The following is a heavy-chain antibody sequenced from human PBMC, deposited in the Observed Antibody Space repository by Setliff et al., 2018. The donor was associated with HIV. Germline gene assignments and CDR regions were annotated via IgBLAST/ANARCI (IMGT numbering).Heavy chain of an antibody. CDR2: IYYSGST. D-gene: IGHD6-19*01. V-gene: IGHV4-39*01. Sequence: PSETLSLTCTVSAGSIGSSTYYWAWIRQPPGKGLEWIGTIYYSGSTYYNPSLRSRATISVDTPKNQFSLKLSSVTAADTAMYYCIIAYSSGWLSPMGFDSWGQGTLVTVSS. CDR3: IIAYSSGWLSPMGFDS. CDR1: AGSIGSSTYY. J-gene: IGHJ4*02.